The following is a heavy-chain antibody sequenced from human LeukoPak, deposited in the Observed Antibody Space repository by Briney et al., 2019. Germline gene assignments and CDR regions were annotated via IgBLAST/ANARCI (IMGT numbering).Heavy chain of an antibody. Sequence: GGSLRLSCDVSGFTFTKHDMSWFRQPPGKGLEWVSSISRSGAHSHYAASVRGRFTISRDNSNDTLFLQMTGPRVADTAIYYCARGSLGRAYWGRGTLVAVSS. CDR3: ARGSLGRAY. D-gene: IGHD3-10*01. J-gene: IGHJ1*01. CDR1: GFTFTKHD. CDR2: ISRSGAHS. V-gene: IGHV3-11*01.